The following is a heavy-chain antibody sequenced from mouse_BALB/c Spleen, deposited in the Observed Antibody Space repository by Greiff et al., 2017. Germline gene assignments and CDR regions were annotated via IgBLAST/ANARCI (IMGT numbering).Heavy chain of an antibody. V-gene: IGHV2-2*02. CDR3: ARNHDDTALDY. CDR1: GFSLTSYG. D-gene: IGHD1-2*01. CDR2: IWSGGST. J-gene: IGHJ3*01. Sequence: QVQLQQSGPGLVQPSQSLSITCTVSGFSLTSYGVHWVRQSPGKGLEWLGMIWSGGSTDNNAAFISRLSISKENSKSQVFFKMNSLQANDTAIYYWARNHDDTALDYWGQGTLVTVSA.